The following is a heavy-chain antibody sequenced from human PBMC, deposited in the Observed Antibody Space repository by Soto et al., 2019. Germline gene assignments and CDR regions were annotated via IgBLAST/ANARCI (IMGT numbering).Heavy chain of an antibody. J-gene: IGHJ3*02. V-gene: IGHV3-33*01. CDR1: GFTFRTYG. D-gene: IGHD3-16*01. Sequence: LRLSCAASGFTFRTYGMHWVRQAPGKGLEWVAIFWYDGSNKYYAESVKGRFTISRDNSKNTLYLQMNSLRAEDTAVYYCARDGTFGAKGGSLDIWGQGTMVTVSS. CDR3: ARDGTFGAKGGSLDI. CDR2: FWYDGSNK.